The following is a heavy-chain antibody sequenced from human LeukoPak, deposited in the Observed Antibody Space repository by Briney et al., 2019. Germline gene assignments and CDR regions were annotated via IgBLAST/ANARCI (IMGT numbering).Heavy chain of an antibody. CDR3: AKSRKQWLAVFDY. D-gene: IGHD6-19*01. V-gene: IGHV3-23*01. J-gene: IGHJ4*02. CDR1: GFTFSSYA. Sequence: HPGGSLRLSCAASGFTFSSYAMSWVRQAPGKGLEWVSAISGSGGSTYYADSVKGRFTISRDNSKNTLYLQMNSLRAEDTAVYYCAKSRKQWLAVFDYWGQGTLVTVSS. CDR2: ISGSGGST.